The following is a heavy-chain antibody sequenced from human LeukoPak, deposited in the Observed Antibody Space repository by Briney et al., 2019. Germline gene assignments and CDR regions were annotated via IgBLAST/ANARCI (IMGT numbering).Heavy chain of an antibody. J-gene: IGHJ4*02. CDR1: GGSISSSSYY. D-gene: IGHD6-13*01. V-gene: IGHV4-39*07. Sequence: SETLSLTCTVSGGSISSSSYYWGWIRQPPGKGLEWIGSIYYSGSTYYNPSLKSRVTISVHTSKNQFSLRLSSVTAADTALYYCATEYSNSWYYFDYWGQGTLVTVSS. CDR2: IYYSGST. CDR3: ATEYSNSWYYFDY.